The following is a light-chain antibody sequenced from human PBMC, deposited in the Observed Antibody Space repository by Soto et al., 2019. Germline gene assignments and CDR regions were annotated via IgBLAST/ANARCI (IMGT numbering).Light chain of an antibody. Sequence: DIQMTQSPSTLSGSVGDRVTITCRASQTISSWLAWYQQKPGKAPKLLIYKASTLKSGVPSRFSGSGSGTEFTLTISSLQPDDFATYYCQHYNGYPLTFGGGTKVDIK. V-gene: IGKV1-5*03. CDR2: KAS. CDR3: QHYNGYPLT. J-gene: IGKJ4*01. CDR1: QTISSW.